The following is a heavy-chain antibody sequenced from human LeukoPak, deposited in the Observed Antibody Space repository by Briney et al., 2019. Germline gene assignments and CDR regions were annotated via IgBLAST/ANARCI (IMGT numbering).Heavy chain of an antibody. CDR3: ARKKADYFDY. J-gene: IGHJ4*02. CDR2: INPGNGNT. Sequence: ASVKVSCKASGYIFKTYAIHWVRQAPGQGPEWMAWINPGNGNTKYSHKFQDRVTFTTDTSASTVFMELSSLSSEDMAVYFCARKKADYFDYWGQGSLVTVSS. V-gene: IGHV1-3*03. CDR1: GYIFKTYA.